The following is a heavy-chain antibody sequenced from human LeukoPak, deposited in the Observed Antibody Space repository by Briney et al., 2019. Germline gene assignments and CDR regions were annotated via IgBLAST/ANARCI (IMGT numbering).Heavy chain of an antibody. CDR1: GFTFSSYW. CDR3: ARKASSSWSFYYYYYMDV. CDR2: TNSDGSST. Sequence: GGSLRLSCAASGFTFSSYWMHWVRQAPGKGLVWVSRTNSDGSSTSYADSVKGRFTISRDNAKNTLYLQMNSLRAEDTAVYYCARKASSSWSFYYYYYMDVWGKGTTVTVSS. J-gene: IGHJ6*03. V-gene: IGHV3-74*01. D-gene: IGHD6-13*01.